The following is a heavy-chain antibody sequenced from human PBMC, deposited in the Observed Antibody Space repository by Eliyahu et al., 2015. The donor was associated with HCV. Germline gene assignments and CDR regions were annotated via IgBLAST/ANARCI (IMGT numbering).Heavy chain of an antibody. J-gene: IGHJ4*02. V-gene: IGHV3-30*03. CDR3: ATLYDILTGYYKPSDY. CDR2: ISYDGSNK. D-gene: IGHD3-9*01. Sequence: QVQLVESGGGVVQPGRSLRLSCXASGFTFXSCGMHWVRQAPGKGLEWVAVISYDGSNKYYADSVKGRFTISRDNSKNTLYLQMNSLRAEDTAVYYCATLYDILTGYYKPSDYWGQGTLVTVSS. CDR1: GFTFXSCG.